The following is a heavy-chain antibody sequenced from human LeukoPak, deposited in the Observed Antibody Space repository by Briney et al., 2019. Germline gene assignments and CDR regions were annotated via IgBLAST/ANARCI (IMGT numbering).Heavy chain of an antibody. J-gene: IGHJ4*02. CDR1: GYTFTSYG. Sequence: ASVKVSCKGSGYTFTSYGISWVRQAPGKGGEWRGWISDYNGNTNYAQKLQGRVTMTTDTSTSTAYMELRSLRSDDTAVYYCARGGRYYDFGDDYWGQGTLVTVSS. V-gene: IGHV1-18*01. CDR2: ISDYNGNT. CDR3: ARGGRYYDFGDDY. D-gene: IGHD3-3*01.